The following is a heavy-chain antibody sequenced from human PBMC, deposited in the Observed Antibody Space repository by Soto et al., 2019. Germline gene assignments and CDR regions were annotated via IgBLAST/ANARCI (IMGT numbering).Heavy chain of an antibody. J-gene: IGHJ5*02. CDR2: IYYSGST. D-gene: IGHD3-16*01. V-gene: IGHV4-39*01. Sequence: QLQLQESGPGLVKPSETLSLTCTVSGGSISSSSYYWGWIRQPPGKGLEWIGSIYYSGSTYYNPSLKSRVTISVDTSKNQFSLKLSSVTAADTAVYYCARPQVGDRYVWFDPWGQGTLVTVSS. CDR3: ARPQVGDRYVWFDP. CDR1: GGSISSSSYY.